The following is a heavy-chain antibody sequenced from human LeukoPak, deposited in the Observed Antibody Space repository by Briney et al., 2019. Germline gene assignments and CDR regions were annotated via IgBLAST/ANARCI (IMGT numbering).Heavy chain of an antibody. Sequence: PGRSLRLSCEASGFTFDDYGMHWVRQAPGMGLEWVSTISWNSASVGYVDSVKGRFTISRDNAKKTLYLQMNSLRPEDTALYYCAKDYGYSSSWYDYWGQGTLVTVSS. CDR2: ISWNSASV. D-gene: IGHD6-13*01. CDR3: AKDYGYSSSWYDY. CDR1: GFTFDDYG. J-gene: IGHJ4*02. V-gene: IGHV3-9*01.